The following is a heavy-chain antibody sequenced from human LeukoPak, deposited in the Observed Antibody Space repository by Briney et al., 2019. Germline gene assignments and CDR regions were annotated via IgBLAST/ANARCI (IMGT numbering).Heavy chain of an antibody. CDR1: GYTFTNYW. V-gene: IGHV5-51*01. CDR3: ARRYDNTGYSDY. J-gene: IGHJ4*02. CDR2: FYPANSDT. D-gene: IGHD2-21*01. Sequence: LGKSLKISCKGSGYTFTNYWIAWVRQMPGKGLEWVGIFYPANSDTRYSPSFQGQVTMSADKSINTAYLQWSSLKASDTAMYYCARRYDNTGYSDYWGQGTLVTVSS.